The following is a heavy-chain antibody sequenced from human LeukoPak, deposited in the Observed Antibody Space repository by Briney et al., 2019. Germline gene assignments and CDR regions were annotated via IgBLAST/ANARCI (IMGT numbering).Heavy chain of an antibody. Sequence: GGSLRLSCAASGFTFSSYGMHWVRQAPGKGLEWVAVISYDGSNKYYADSAKGRFTISRDNSKNTLYLQMNSLRAEDTAAYYCAKDRGYCSHWGQGTLVTVSS. CDR2: ISYDGSNK. CDR3: AKDRGYCSH. CDR1: GFTFSSYG. J-gene: IGHJ4*02. V-gene: IGHV3-30*18. D-gene: IGHD2-15*01.